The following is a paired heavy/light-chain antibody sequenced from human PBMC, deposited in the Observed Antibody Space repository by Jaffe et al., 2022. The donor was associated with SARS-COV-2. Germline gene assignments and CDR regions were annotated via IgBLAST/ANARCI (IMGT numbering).Heavy chain of an antibody. CDR3: ARIEGGAASFGD. CDR2: ILPSHGGT. CDR1: GYTFTSYY. V-gene: IGHV1-46*01. Sequence: QVQMVQSGAEVKQPGASMKVSCRTSGYTFTSYYVHWVRQVPGQGLEWMGRILPSHGGTVYAQKFQGRVIMTRDTSTNTAYMEVRSLTSEDTALYYCARIEGGAASFGDWGQGTLITVSS. D-gene: IGHD3-16*01. J-gene: IGHJ4*02.
Light chain of an antibody. CDR3: LLFYSERRV. CDR1: TGAITSDHY. Sequence: QAVVTQEPSLTVSPGGTVTLTCGSSTGAITSDHYPYWFQQKPGQAPRPLIFNINSRYSWTPAHFSGSLLGGKAALTLSGARPEDEAEYYCLLFYSERRVFGGGTKLTVL. CDR2: NIN. V-gene: IGLV7-46*01. J-gene: IGLJ3*02.